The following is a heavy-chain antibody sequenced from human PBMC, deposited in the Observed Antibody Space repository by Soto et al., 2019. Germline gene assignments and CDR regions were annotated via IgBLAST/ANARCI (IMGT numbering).Heavy chain of an antibody. Sequence: QVQLVQSGAEVQKPGSSVKVSCKASGGTFSSYTISWVRQAPGQGLEWMGRIIPILGIANYAQKFQGRVTITADKSTSTAYMELSSLRSEDTALYYCARGRYCSSTSCYAPFDYWVQGTLVTVSS. CDR2: IIPILGIA. CDR1: GGTFSSYT. D-gene: IGHD2-2*01. V-gene: IGHV1-69*02. J-gene: IGHJ4*02. CDR3: ARGRYCSSTSCYAPFDY.